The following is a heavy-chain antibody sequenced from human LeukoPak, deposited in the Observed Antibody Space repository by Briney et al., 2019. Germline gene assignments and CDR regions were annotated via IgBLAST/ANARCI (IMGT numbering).Heavy chain of an antibody. D-gene: IGHD3-10*01. Sequence: GGSLRLSCAASGFTLSDYGMHWVRQAPGKGLEWLAFIRYDESNEYYADSVKGRFTISRDNSKITLFLQMNSLRVEDTAVYYCAKDAYYYGSGVFYYMDVWGKGTTVTVSS. CDR2: IRYDESNE. J-gene: IGHJ6*03. CDR3: AKDAYYYGSGVFYYMDV. CDR1: GFTLSDYG. V-gene: IGHV3-30*02.